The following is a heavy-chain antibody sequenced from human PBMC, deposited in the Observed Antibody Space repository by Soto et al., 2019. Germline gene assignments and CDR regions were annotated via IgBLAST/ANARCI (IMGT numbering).Heavy chain of an antibody. D-gene: IGHD2-15*01. CDR3: AREDIVVVVAATPTGNWFDP. CDR1: GYTFTSYY. J-gene: IGHJ5*02. Sequence: ASVKVSCKASGYTFTSYYMHWVRQAPGQGLEWMGIINPSGGSTSYAQKFQGRVTMTRDTSTSTVYMELSSLRSEDTAVYYCAREDIVVVVAATPTGNWFDPWGQGTLVTVSS. V-gene: IGHV1-46*01. CDR2: INPSGGST.